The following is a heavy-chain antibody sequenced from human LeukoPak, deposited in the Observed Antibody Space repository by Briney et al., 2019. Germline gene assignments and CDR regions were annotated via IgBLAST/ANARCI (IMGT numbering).Heavy chain of an antibody. CDR3: ARLRDAYPDY. Sequence: GESLKISCKGSGYSFTSYWIGWVRQMPGKGLEWMGMIYPGDSDSRYSPSFQGQVTISADKPISTAYLQWNSLKASDTAMYYCARLRDAYPDYWGQGTLITVSS. CDR1: GYSFTSYW. CDR2: IYPGDSDS. V-gene: IGHV5-51*04. D-gene: IGHD5-24*01. J-gene: IGHJ4*02.